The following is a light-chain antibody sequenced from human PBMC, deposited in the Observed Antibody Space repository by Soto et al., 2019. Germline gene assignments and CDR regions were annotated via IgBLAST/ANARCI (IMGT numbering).Light chain of an antibody. CDR1: RSNIGNKD. CDR3: GTWDSSLSAGV. Sequence: QSVLTQPPSVSAAPGQKVTISCFGSRSNIGNKDVAWYQQLPGTAPKLLIYDNTKRPSGIPDRFSGSKSGTSATLGITGLQTGDEADYYCGTWDSSLSAGVFGGGTKLTVL. CDR2: DNT. J-gene: IGLJ2*01. V-gene: IGLV1-51*01.